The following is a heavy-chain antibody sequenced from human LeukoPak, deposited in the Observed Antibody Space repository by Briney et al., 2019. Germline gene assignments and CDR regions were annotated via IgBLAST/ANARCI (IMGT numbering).Heavy chain of an antibody. V-gene: IGHV3-23*01. D-gene: IGHD3-10*01. CDR1: GFTFSSYS. Sequence: TGGSLRLSCAASGFTFSSYSMSWVRQAPGKGLEWVSAISGSGGSTYYADSVKGRFTISRDNSKNTLYLQMNSLRAEDTAVYYCSKQMVRGVLDAFDIWGQGTMVTVSS. CDR2: ISGSGGST. J-gene: IGHJ3*02. CDR3: SKQMVRGVLDAFDI.